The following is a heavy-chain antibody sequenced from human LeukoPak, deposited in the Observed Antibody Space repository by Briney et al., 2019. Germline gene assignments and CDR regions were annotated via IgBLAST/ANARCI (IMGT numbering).Heavy chain of an antibody. CDR2: MYYSGRT. J-gene: IGHJ3*02. V-gene: IGHV4-59*01. Sequence: PSETLSLTCTVSGGSISGYYWSSIRQSPGKGLEWIGFMYYSGRTSYNPSLKSRVTISVDTSKNHFSLKLTAVTAADTAVYYCARRAELLWFGESIDAFDIWGQGTMVTVSS. CDR3: ARRAELLWFGESIDAFDI. D-gene: IGHD3-10*01. CDR1: GGSISGYY.